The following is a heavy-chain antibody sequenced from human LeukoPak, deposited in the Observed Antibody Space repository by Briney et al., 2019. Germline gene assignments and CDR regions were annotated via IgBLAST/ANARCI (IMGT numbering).Heavy chain of an antibody. J-gene: IGHJ4*02. V-gene: IGHV1-2*04. CDR3: ARDRKESGWPLIDY. CDR1: GYTFTGYY. CDR2: INPNSGGT. D-gene: IGHD6-19*01. Sequence: ASVKVSCKASGYTFTGYYIHWVRRAPGQGLEWMGWINPNSGGTNYAQKFQGWVTMTRDTSISTAYMELSRLRSDDTAVYYCARDRKESGWPLIDYWGQGTLVTVSS.